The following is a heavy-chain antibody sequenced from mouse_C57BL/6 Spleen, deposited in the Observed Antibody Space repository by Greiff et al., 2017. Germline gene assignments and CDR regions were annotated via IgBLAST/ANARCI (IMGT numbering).Heavy chain of an antibody. D-gene: IGHD2-4*01. J-gene: IGHJ2*01. CDR1: GYTFTDYY. CDR3: AREEDYEGVDY. V-gene: IGHV1-26*01. CDR2: INPNNGGT. Sequence: VQLQQSGPELVKPGASVKISCKASGYTFTDYYMNWVKQSHGKSLEWIGDINPNNGGTSYNQKFKGKATLTVDKSSSTAYMELRSLTSEDSAVYYCAREEDYEGVDYWGQGTTLTVSS.